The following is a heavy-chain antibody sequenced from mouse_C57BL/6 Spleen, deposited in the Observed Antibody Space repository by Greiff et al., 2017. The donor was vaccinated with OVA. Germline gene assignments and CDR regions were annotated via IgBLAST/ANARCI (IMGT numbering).Heavy chain of an antibody. J-gene: IGHJ3*01. CDR3: ARDADYYGSSPAWFAY. D-gene: IGHD1-1*01. V-gene: IGHV3-6*01. CDR1: GYSITSGYY. CDR2: ISYDGSN. Sequence: EVQVVESGPGLVKPSQSLSLTCSVTGYSITSGYYWNWIRQFPGNKLEWMGYISYDGSNNYNPSLKNRISITRDTSKNQFFLKLNSVTTEDTATYYCARDADYYGSSPAWFAYWGQGTLVTVSA.